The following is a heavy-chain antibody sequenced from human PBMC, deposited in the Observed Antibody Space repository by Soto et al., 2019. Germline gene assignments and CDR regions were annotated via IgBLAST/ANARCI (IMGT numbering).Heavy chain of an antibody. CDR3: AKAYYDFWSGYYARNYYYMDV. D-gene: IGHD3-3*01. Sequence: VQLLESGGGLVQPGGSLRLSCAASGFTFSSYAMSWVRQAPGKGLEWVSAISGSGGSTYYADSVKGRFTISRDNSKNTLYLQMNSLRAEDTAVYYCAKAYYDFWSGYYARNYYYMDVWGKGTTVTVSS. CDR1: GFTFSSYA. V-gene: IGHV3-23*01. CDR2: ISGSGGST. J-gene: IGHJ6*03.